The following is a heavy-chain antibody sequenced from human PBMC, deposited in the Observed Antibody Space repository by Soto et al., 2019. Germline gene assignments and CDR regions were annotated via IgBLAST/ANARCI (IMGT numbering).Heavy chain of an antibody. CDR2: ISYDGSNK. J-gene: IGHJ5*02. CDR1: GFTFSSYG. V-gene: IGHV3-30*18. D-gene: IGHD6-19*01. CDR3: AKDHRRIAVAAPLGP. Sequence: QVQLVESGGGVVQPGRSLRLSCAASGFTFSSYGMHWVRQAPGKGLEWVAVISYDGSNKYYADSVKGRFTISRDNSKNRLYLQMISLRAEDTAVYYCAKDHRRIAVAAPLGPWGQGTLVTVSS.